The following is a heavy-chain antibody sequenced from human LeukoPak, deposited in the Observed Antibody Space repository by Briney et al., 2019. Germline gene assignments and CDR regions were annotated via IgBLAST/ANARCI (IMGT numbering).Heavy chain of an antibody. CDR1: GYTFTGYY. J-gene: IGHJ2*01. Sequence: APVKVSCKVSGYTFTGYYMHWVRQAPGQGLEWMGWINPNSGGTNYAQKFQGRVTMTRDTSITTAYMELSRLSSDDTAVYYCARHPGKVTNDWYFDLWGRGTLVTVSS. CDR3: ARHPGKVTNDWYFDL. V-gene: IGHV1-2*02. CDR2: INPNSGGT. D-gene: IGHD4-23*01.